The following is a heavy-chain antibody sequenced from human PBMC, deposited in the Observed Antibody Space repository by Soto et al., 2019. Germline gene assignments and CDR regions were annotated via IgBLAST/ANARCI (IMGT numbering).Heavy chain of an antibody. V-gene: IGHV1-18*01. CDR1: GYTFTSYG. CDR2: ISAYNGNT. Sequence: GASVKVSCKASGYTFTSYGISWVRQAPGQGLEWMGWISAYNGNTNYAQKLQGRVTMTTDTSTSTAYMELRSLRSDDTAVYYCARDTPITMIPDYYGMDVWGQGTTVTVS. CDR3: ARDTPITMIPDYYGMDV. D-gene: IGHD3-22*01. J-gene: IGHJ6*02.